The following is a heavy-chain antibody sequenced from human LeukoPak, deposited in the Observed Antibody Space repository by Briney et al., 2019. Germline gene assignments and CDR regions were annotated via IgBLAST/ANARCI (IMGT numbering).Heavy chain of an antibody. CDR3: ARCNYDILTDRTRYYYMDV. V-gene: IGHV4-59*01. J-gene: IGHJ6*03. Sequence: PSETLSLTCTVSGGSISSYYWSWIRQPPGKGLEWIGYIYYSGSTNYNPSLKSRVTISVDTSKNQFSLKLSSVTAADTAVYYCARCNYDILTDRTRYYYMDVWGKGTTVTISS. CDR1: GGSISSYY. CDR2: IYYSGST. D-gene: IGHD3-9*01.